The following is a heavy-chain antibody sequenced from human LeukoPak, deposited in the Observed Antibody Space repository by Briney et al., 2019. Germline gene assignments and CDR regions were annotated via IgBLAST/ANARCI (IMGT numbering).Heavy chain of an antibody. CDR2: ISYDANIQ. CDR1: GFTFNTYG. CDR3: AKDLGSTWYPKFDY. V-gene: IGHV3-30*18. J-gene: IGHJ4*02. D-gene: IGHD6-13*01. Sequence: PGRSLRLSCAASGFTFNTYGMHWVRQAPGKGLEWVAAISYDANIQYYADSVKGRFTLSRDNSKNTLYLQMNSLGAEDTAVYYCAKDLGSTWYPKFDYWGQGTLVIVSS.